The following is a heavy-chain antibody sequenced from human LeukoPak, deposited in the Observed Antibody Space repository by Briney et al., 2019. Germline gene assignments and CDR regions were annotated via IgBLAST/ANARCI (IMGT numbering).Heavy chain of an antibody. CDR1: GGSISNYY. D-gene: IGHD3-22*01. CDR3: ARGPRVHYFDSSGYYYNYYYYMDV. V-gene: IGHV4-4*07. CDR2: IYTSENT. Sequence: PSETPSLTCTVSGGSISNYYWNWIRQPAGKGLEWIGRIYTSENTNYNPSLKSRVTMSVDTSKNQLSLKLSSVTAADTAVYYCARGPRVHYFDSSGYYYNYYYYMDVWGKGTTVTVSS. J-gene: IGHJ6*03.